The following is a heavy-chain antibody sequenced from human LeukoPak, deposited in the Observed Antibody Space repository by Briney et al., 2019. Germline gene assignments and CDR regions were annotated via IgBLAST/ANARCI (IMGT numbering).Heavy chain of an antibody. CDR2: INSDGSST. Sequence: GGSLRLSCAASGFTFSSYWMLWVRQAPGKGLVWVSRINSDGSSTNYADSVKGRFTISRDNAQNSLYLQMNSLRDEDTAVYYCARVFGSDDHFDYWGQGTLVTVSS. CDR3: ARVFGSDDHFDY. D-gene: IGHD3-10*02. CDR1: GFTFSSYW. J-gene: IGHJ4*02. V-gene: IGHV3-74*01.